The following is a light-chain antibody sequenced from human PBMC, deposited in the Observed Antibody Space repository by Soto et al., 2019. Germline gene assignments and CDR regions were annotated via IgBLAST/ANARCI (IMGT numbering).Light chain of an antibody. CDR3: SSYAGSNNYV. CDR2: EVT. CDR1: SSDVGGYNY. Sequence: QSALTQPPSASGSPGQSVTISCTGTSSDVGGYNYVSWYQQHPGKAPKLIIYEVTKRPSGVPDRFSGSKSGNTASLTVSGLQAEDEADYCCSSYAGSNNYVFGPGTKLTVL. J-gene: IGLJ1*01. V-gene: IGLV2-8*01.